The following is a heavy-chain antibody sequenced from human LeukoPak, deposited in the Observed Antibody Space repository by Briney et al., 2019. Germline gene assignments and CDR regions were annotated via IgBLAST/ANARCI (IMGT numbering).Heavy chain of an antibody. CDR3: AKARFQYSSSSEVFDY. D-gene: IGHD6-6*01. Sequence: PGGSLRLSCVGSGFTFSNFWLHWVRQAPGEGLVWVSRVTNDGSGTVYADSVKGRFTVSRDNAKNTLYLQMNSLRAEDTAVYYCAKARFQYSSSSEVFDYWGQGTLVTVSS. CDR1: GFTFSNFW. CDR2: VTNDGSGT. J-gene: IGHJ4*02. V-gene: IGHV3-74*03.